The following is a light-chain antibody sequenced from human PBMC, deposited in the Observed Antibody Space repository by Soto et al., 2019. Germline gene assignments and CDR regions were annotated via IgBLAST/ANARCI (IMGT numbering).Light chain of an antibody. Sequence: QAVVTQEPSFSVSPGGTVTLTCGLTSGSVSTTYYPSWYQQTPGQAPRTLFYSTNIRSSGVPDRFSGSILGNKAALTITGAQADGESDYHCMLYMGGGLVVFGGGTKLTVL. CDR3: MLYMGGGLVV. CDR1: SGSVSTTYY. CDR2: STN. V-gene: IGLV8-61*01. J-gene: IGLJ2*01.